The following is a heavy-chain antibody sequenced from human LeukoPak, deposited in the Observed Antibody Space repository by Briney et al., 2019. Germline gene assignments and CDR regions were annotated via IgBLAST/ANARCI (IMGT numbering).Heavy chain of an antibody. J-gene: IGHJ3*02. CDR2: IYYSGST. CDR3: ARGVETGTHAFDI. CDR1: GGSISSSSYY. D-gene: IGHD1-1*01. V-gene: IGHV4-39*07. Sequence: PSETLSLTCTVSGGSISSSSYYWGWIRQPPGKGLEWIGSIYYSGSTYYNPSLKSRVTISVDTSKNQFSLKLSSVTAADTAVYYCARGVETGTHAFDIWGQGTMVTVSS.